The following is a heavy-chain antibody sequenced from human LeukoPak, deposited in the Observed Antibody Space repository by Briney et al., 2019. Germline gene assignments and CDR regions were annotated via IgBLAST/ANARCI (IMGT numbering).Heavy chain of an antibody. Sequence: SVKVSCKASGGTFSSYAISWVRQAPGQGLEWMGRIIPILGIANYAQKFQGRVTITADKSTSTAYMELSSLRSEDTAVYYCAREIVVVPAAIRRYFDYWGQGTLVTVSP. V-gene: IGHV1-69*04. J-gene: IGHJ4*02. CDR1: GGTFSSYA. D-gene: IGHD2-2*02. CDR3: AREIVVVPAAIRRYFDY. CDR2: IIPILGIA.